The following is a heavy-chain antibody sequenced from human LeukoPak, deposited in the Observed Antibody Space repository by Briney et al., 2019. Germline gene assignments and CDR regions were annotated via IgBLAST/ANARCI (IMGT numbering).Heavy chain of an antibody. Sequence: PGGSLRLSCAASGFTFNTYWMTWVRQAPGRGLEWVANVRQDGGEGHYVDSVKGRFTVSRDNAKNTLYLQMNSLRAEDTAVYYCARGRLWSSNPVWDWFDPWGQGTLVTVSS. CDR1: GFTFNTYW. V-gene: IGHV3-7*01. D-gene: IGHD3-16*01. CDR3: ARGRLWSSNPVWDWFDP. J-gene: IGHJ5*02. CDR2: VRQDGGEG.